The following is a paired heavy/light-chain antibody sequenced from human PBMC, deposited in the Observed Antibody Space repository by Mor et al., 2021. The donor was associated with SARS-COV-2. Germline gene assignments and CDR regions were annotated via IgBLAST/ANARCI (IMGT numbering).Heavy chain of an antibody. CDR3: ARGGLGSSSGFDY. CDR1: GFTFTNYA. D-gene: IGHD3-10*01. CDR2: VSNGGGTT. J-gene: IGHJ4*02. Sequence: EVQLLESGGGLVQSGGSLRLSCAASGFTFTNYAMSWVRQAPGKGLKWVSDVSNGGGTTYYADSVKGRFTISRDNSKNTLYLQMNSLRAEDTAVYFCARGGLGSSSGFDYWGQGALVTVSS. V-gene: IGHV3-23*01.
Light chain of an antibody. J-gene: IGLJ3*02. Sequence: SYDLTQPPSVSVSPGQTASITCSGDKLGDKYAWWFQQKPGQSPVLVIYENRYRPSGIPERFSGSNSGNTATLTISGTQAMDEADYYCQAWDSSTAVFGGGTKLTVL. CDR2: ENR. V-gene: IGLV3-1*01. CDR1: KLGDKY. CDR3: QAWDSSTAV.